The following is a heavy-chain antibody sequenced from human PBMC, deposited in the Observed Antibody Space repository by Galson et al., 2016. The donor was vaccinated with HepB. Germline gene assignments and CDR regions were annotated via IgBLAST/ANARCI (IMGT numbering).Heavy chain of an antibody. CDR3: AREKSGRGVVAAATLFDY. CDR2: IISIFGKA. Sequence: SVKVSCKASGGTLSSYVISWVRQAPGQGLEWMGGIISIFGKANYAQKFQGRVTITADESTSTVYLDLRSLRSEDTAVYYCAREKSGRGVVAAATLFDYWGQGTLVTVSS. V-gene: IGHV1-69*13. D-gene: IGHD2-15*01. CDR1: GGTLSSYV. J-gene: IGHJ4*02.